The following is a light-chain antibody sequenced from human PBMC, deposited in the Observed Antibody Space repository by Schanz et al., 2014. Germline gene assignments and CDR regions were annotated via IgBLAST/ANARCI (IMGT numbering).Light chain of an antibody. Sequence: QSALTQPASVSGSPGQSITISCTGTSSDVGGYNYVSWYQQHPGKAPKLMIYDVSNRPSGVSNRFSGSKSVNTASLTISGLQAEDEADYYCCSYAGKYTWVFGGGTQLTVL. J-gene: IGLJ3*02. V-gene: IGLV2-14*01. CDR1: SSDVGGYNY. CDR2: DVS. CDR3: CSYAGKYTWV.